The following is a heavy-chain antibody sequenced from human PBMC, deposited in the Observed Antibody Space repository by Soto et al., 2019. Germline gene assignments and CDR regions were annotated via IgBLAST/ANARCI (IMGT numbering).Heavy chain of an antibody. CDR3: ARGIAAAGYFDY. CDR2: ISNDGSNK. D-gene: IGHD6-13*01. J-gene: IGHJ4*02. Sequence: QVQLVESGGGVVQPGRSLRLSCAASGFTFSSYAMHWVRQAPGKGLEWVAVISNDGSNKYYADSVKGRFTISRDNSKNTLYLQMNSLRAEDTAVYYCARGIAAAGYFDYWGQGTLVTVSS. CDR1: GFTFSSYA. V-gene: IGHV3-30-3*01.